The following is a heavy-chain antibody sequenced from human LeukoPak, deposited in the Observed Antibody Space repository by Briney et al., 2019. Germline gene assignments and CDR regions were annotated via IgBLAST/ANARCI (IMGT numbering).Heavy chain of an antibody. Sequence: PGGSLRLSCAASGFTFSSYSMNWVRQAPGKGLEWVSSISSSSRYIYYADSVKGRFTISRDNAKNSLYLQMNSLRAENTAVYYCARGAGSDAFDIWGQGTMVTVSS. CDR2: ISSSSRYI. CDR1: GFTFSSYS. J-gene: IGHJ3*02. CDR3: ARGAGSDAFDI. V-gene: IGHV3-21*01.